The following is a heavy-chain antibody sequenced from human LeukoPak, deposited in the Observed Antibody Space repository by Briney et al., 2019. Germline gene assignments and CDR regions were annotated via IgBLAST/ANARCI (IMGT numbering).Heavy chain of an antibody. V-gene: IGHV1-18*01. J-gene: IGHJ5*02. CDR1: GYTFTSYG. Sequence: ASVKVSCKASGYTFTSYGISWVRQAPGQGLVWMGWVSAYNGNTNYAQKLQGRVTMTTDTSTSTAYMELRSLRSDDTAVYYCARGNPRGRHRMNWFDPWGQGTLVTVSS. CDR3: ARGNPRGRHRMNWFDP. D-gene: IGHD1-14*01. CDR2: VSAYNGNT.